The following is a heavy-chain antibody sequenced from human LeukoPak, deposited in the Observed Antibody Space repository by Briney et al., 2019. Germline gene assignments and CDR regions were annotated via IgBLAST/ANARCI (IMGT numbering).Heavy chain of an antibody. Sequence: PGGSLRLSCAASGFTVSSNYMSWVRQAPGKGLVWVSRINTDGSITTYADSVKGRFTISRDNAKNTLYLQMNSLRAEDTAVYYCARGRSSNWFDYWGQGTLVTVSS. V-gene: IGHV3-74*01. D-gene: IGHD6-13*01. CDR2: INTDGSIT. J-gene: IGHJ4*02. CDR1: GFTVSSNY. CDR3: ARGRSSNWFDY.